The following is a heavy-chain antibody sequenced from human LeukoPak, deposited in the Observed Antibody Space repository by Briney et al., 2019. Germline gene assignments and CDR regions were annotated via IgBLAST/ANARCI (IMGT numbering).Heavy chain of an antibody. CDR1: GGSMSSYY. Sequence: SETLSLTCTVSGGSMSSYYWSWIRQPAGKGLEWIGRIYTSGSTNYNPSLKSRVTMSVDTSKTQFSLKLSSVTAADTAVYYCARNGGSGSYYDGSFDHWGQGTLVTVSS. CDR2: IYTSGST. J-gene: IGHJ4*02. V-gene: IGHV4-4*07. CDR3: ARNGGSGSYYDGSFDH. D-gene: IGHD1-26*01.